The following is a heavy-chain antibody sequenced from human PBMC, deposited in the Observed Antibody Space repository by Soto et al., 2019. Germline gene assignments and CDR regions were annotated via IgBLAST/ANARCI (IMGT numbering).Heavy chain of an antibody. CDR1: GDSFNDYY. V-gene: IGHV1-2*02. Sequence: QVQLVQSGAEVRKPGASVTVSCRSSGDSFNDYYIHWVRQAPGQGLEWMGWINPNSGVTKYAQKFQGRASMTRDTSIRTVYMQLSRLRSDDTAVYYCARESGGATATLDYYYFYMAVWGTGTTVNVSS. CDR3: ARESGGATATLDYYYFYMAV. D-gene: IGHD5-12*01. CDR2: INPNSGVT. J-gene: IGHJ6*03.